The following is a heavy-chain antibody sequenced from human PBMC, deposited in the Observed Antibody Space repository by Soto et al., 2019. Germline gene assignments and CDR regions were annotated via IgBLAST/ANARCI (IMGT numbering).Heavy chain of an antibody. D-gene: IGHD1-1*01. CDR1: GFTFSSYA. CDR2: ISGSGGST. V-gene: IGHV3-23*01. Sequence: PGGSLRLSCAAYGFTFSSYAMSWVRQAPGKGLEWVSAISGSGGSTYYADSVKGRFTISRDNSKNTLYLQMNSLRVEDTATYYCAGALENPYFYYGLNVWGQGTTVTVSS. J-gene: IGHJ6*02. CDR3: AGALENPYFYYGLNV.